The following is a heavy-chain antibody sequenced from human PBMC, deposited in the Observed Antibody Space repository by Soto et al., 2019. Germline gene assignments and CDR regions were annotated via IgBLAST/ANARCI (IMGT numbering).Heavy chain of an antibody. CDR1: GFTFSSYV. CDR2: ISGSGDST. D-gene: IGHD6-13*01. J-gene: IGHJ4*02. V-gene: IGHV3-23*01. Sequence: GGSLRLSCAASGFTFSSYVINWVRQAPGKGLEWVSGISGSGDSTHYADSVKGRFTISRDNSKNTLYLQMNSLRAEDTAVYYCAKQAPYSNSWYEIDHWGQGTLVTVSS. CDR3: AKQAPYSNSWYEIDH.